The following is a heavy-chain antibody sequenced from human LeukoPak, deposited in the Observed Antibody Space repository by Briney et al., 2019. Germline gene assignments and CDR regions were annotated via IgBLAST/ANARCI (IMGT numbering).Heavy chain of an antibody. CDR2: IKGDGIET. CDR3: AKEESSSWQN. D-gene: IGHD6-13*01. Sequence: PGGSLRLSCAASGFTFSGSWMHWVRQAPGKGLVWVSRIKGDGIETNYADSVKGRFTVSRDNFKNTLHLQLNSLRAEDTAVYYCAKEESSSWQNWGQGTLVSVSS. V-gene: IGHV3-74*01. CDR1: GFTFSGSW. J-gene: IGHJ1*01.